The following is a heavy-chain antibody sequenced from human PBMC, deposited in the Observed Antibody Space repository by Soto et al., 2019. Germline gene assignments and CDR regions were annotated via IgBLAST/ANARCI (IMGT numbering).Heavy chain of an antibody. V-gene: IGHV3-48*02. Sequence: EVQLVESGGGLVQPGGPLRLSCVVSGFTFSDYAMNWVRQAPGKGLEWVSYISGRAGDIRYADSVRGRFTISRDNANNLLYLQMSSLGDDDTAVYYCVRDHNWAFDYWGQGILVTVSS. J-gene: IGHJ4*02. CDR2: ISGRAGDI. D-gene: IGHD1-20*01. CDR3: VRDHNWAFDY. CDR1: GFTFSDYA.